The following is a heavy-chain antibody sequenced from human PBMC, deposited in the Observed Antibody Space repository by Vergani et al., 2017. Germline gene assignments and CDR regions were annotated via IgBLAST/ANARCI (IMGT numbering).Heavy chain of an antibody. J-gene: IGHJ5*02. CDR2: IYWNDDK. CDR3: AHTPYTPTDDYGDAMNWFDP. Sequence: QITLKESGPTLVKPTQTLTLTCTFSGFSLSTSGVGVGWIRQPPGKALEWLALIYWNDDKRYSPSLKSRLTITKDTSKNQVVLTMTNMDPVDTATYYCAHTPYTPTDDYGDAMNWFDPWGQGTLVTVSS. D-gene: IGHD4-17*01. CDR1: GFSLSTSGVG. V-gene: IGHV2-5*01.